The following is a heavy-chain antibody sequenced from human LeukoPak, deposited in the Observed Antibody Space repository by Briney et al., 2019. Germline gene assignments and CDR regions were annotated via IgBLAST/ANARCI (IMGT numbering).Heavy chain of an antibody. CDR3: ATSRIVVVPAAIGPLIDY. Sequence: GASVKVSCKVSGYTLTELSMHWVRQAPGKGPEWMGGFDPEDGETIYAQKFQGRVTMTEDTSTDTAYMELSSLRSEDTAVYYCATSRIVVVPAAIGPLIDYWGQGTLVTVSS. CDR1: GYTLTELS. CDR2: FDPEDGET. V-gene: IGHV1-24*01. D-gene: IGHD2-2*02. J-gene: IGHJ4*02.